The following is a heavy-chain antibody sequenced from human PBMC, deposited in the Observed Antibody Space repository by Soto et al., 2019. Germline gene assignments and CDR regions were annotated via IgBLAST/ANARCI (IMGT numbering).Heavy chain of an antibody. D-gene: IGHD6-19*01. V-gene: IGHV1-3*01. J-gene: IGHJ4*02. Sequence: QVQLVQSGAEVKEPGASVKVSCKASGYSFTRYPMHWVRQAPGQRLEWMGWINAGNGDTEYSQNFQGRVTITRDTSASTAYMELSNLRSDDTAVYYCASRQGSEQWLVLDYWGQGTLVTVSS. CDR2: INAGNGDT. CDR3: ASRQGSEQWLVLDY. CDR1: GYSFTRYP.